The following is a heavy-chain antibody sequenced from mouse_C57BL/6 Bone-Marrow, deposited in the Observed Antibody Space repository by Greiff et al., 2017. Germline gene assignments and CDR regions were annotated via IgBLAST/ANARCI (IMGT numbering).Heavy chain of an antibody. V-gene: IGHV5-6*01. CDR1: GFTFSSYG. Sequence: EVQGVESGGDLVKPGGSLKLSCAASGFTFSSYGMSWVRQTPDKRLEWVATISSGGSYTYYPDSVKGRFTISRDNAKNTLYLQMSSLKSEDTAMYYCARHGYDGYLHYYAMDYWGQGTSVTVSS. J-gene: IGHJ4*01. D-gene: IGHD2-3*01. CDR3: ARHGYDGYLHYYAMDY. CDR2: ISSGGSYT.